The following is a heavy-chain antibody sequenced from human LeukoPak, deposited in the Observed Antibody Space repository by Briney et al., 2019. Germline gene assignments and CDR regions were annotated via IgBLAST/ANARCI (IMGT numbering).Heavy chain of an antibody. V-gene: IGHV4-30-4*01. D-gene: IGHD3/OR15-3a*01. CDR3: ARTDFWYYGMDV. Sequence: SETLSLTCTVSGGSISSGDYYWSWIRQPPGKGLEWIGYIYYSGSTYYNPSLKSRVTISVDTSKNQFSLKPTSVTAADTAVYYCARTDFWYYGMDVWGQGTTVTVSS. CDR2: IYYSGST. J-gene: IGHJ6*02. CDR1: GGSISSGDYY.